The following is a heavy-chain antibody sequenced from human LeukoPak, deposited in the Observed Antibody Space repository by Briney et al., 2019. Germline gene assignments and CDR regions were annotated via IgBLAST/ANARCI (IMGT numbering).Heavy chain of an antibody. CDR1: GYIFTGHY. D-gene: IGHD6-19*01. V-gene: IGHV1-2*02. CDR2: IDPNSGAT. J-gene: IGHJ4*02. CDR3: ARWAGYASGWSGPFDD. Sequence: ASVKVSCKASGYIFTGHYMHWVRQAPGQGLAWLVWIDPNSGATNYAQSFQGRVTMTTDTSTNTGYMELSSLRYDDTAVYYCARWAGYASGWSGPFDDWGQGTLVTVSS.